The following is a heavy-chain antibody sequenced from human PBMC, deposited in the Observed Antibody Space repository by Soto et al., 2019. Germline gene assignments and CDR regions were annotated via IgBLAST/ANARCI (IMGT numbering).Heavy chain of an antibody. CDR2: VHINGNT. Sequence: QVQLQESGPGLVKPSETLSLTCTVSGGSISDYSLSWIRQSAGKGLEWVGRVHINGNTHYNPSLRGRVTMSVDTANNQFRLRVTSVTAADTAVYYCARESGDNRTYEGYWGQGTLVAVSS. J-gene: IGHJ4*02. V-gene: IGHV4-4*07. CDR3: ARESGDNRTYEGY. D-gene: IGHD1-7*01. CDR1: GGSISDYS.